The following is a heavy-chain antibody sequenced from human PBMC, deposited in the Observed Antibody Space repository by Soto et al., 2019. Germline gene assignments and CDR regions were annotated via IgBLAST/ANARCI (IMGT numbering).Heavy chain of an antibody. CDR3: ARAVRYYDSSGYQYFDY. CDR2: ISYDGSNK. CDR1: GFTFSSYA. Sequence: GGSLRLSCAASGFTFSSYAMHWVRQAPGKGLEWVAVISYDGSNKYYADSVKGRFTISRDNSKNTLYLQMNSLRAEDTAVYYCARAVRYYDSSGYQYFDYWGRGTLVTVSS. J-gene: IGHJ4*02. V-gene: IGHV3-30-3*01. D-gene: IGHD3-22*01.